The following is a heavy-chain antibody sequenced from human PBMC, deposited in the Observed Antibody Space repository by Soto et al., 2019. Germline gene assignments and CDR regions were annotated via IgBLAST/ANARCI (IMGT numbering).Heavy chain of an antibody. Sequence: GSLRLSCAASGITFSSYSMSSVLQAPGNGLECVSYISSSSSTIYYADSVKGRFTISRDNAKNSLYLQMNSLRDEDTAVYYCARDQGITMVRGVRAKYGMDVWGQGTTVTVSS. CDR3: ARDQGITMVRGVRAKYGMDV. CDR2: ISSSSSTI. CDR1: GITFSSYS. J-gene: IGHJ6*02. V-gene: IGHV3-48*02. D-gene: IGHD3-10*01.